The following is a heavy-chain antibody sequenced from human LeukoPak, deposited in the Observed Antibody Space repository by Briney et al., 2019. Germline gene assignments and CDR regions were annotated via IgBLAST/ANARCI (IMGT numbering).Heavy chain of an antibody. V-gene: IGHV4-30-2*01. D-gene: IGHD5-24*01. Sequence: SETLSLTCTVSGGSISSGGYYWSWIRQPPGKGLEWIGYIYHSGSTYYNPSLKSRVTISVDRSKNQFSLKLSSVTAADTAVYYCARDWRDGYWGRGQFDYWGQGTLVTVSS. CDR1: GGSISSGGYY. CDR2: IYHSGST. J-gene: IGHJ4*02. CDR3: ARDWRDGYWGRGQFDY.